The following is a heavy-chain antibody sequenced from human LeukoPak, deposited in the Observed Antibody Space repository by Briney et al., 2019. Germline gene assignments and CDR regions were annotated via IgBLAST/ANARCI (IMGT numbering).Heavy chain of an antibody. CDR2: ISSDGGST. J-gene: IGHJ2*01. V-gene: IGHV3-64*01. D-gene: IGHD1-26*01. CDR1: GIIFSNYA. Sequence: PGGSLRLSCAASGIIFSNYAMHWVRQGPRKGLECISTISSDGGSTYYANSVKGRFTISRDNSKNTLYLQMGSLRAEDMAVYYCARGRQGAKTRYFDLWGRGTRVTVSS. CDR3: ARGRQGAKTRYFDL.